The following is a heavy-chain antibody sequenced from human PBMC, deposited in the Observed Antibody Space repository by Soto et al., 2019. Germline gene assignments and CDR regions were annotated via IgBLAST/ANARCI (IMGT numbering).Heavy chain of an antibody. CDR1: GDSISSGNNY. D-gene: IGHD2-2*03. Sequence: PSETLSLTCTVSGDSISSGNNYWSWIRQPPGKGLEWIGYIFSSGTTYYSPSLKSRLTMSLDASQNQFSLKLNSLTDADTAVYFCARVPAPLDDDYAMDVWGQGTTVTVSS. J-gene: IGHJ6*02. CDR2: IFSSGTT. V-gene: IGHV4-30-4*01. CDR3: ARVPAPLDDDYAMDV.